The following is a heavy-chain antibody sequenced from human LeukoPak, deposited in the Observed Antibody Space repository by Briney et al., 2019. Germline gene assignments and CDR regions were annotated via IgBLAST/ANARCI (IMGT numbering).Heavy chain of an antibody. Sequence: SETLSLTCTVSGGSISSHYWSWIRQPPGKGLEWLGYIYYSGSTNYNPSLKSRVTISVDTSKNQFSLKLSSVTAADTAVYYCARGPTGTYCSSTSCSQGGWFDPWGQGTLVTVSS. CDR3: ARGPTGTYCSSTSCSQGGWFDP. V-gene: IGHV4-59*11. CDR2: IYYSGST. CDR1: GGSISSHY. D-gene: IGHD2-2*01. J-gene: IGHJ5*02.